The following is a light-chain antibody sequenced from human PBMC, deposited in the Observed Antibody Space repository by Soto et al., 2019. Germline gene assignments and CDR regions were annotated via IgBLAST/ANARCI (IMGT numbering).Light chain of an antibody. V-gene: IGKV1-5*01. CDR2: DAS. Sequence: DIQMTQSPSTLSASVGDRVTITCRASHSITTLLAWYQQKPGKAPKLLIHDASSLESGVPSRFSGSGSGREFTLTISILQPDDFATYSCQQYNSYLYTFGQGTKLEIK. CDR3: QQYNSYLYT. CDR1: HSITTL. J-gene: IGKJ2*01.